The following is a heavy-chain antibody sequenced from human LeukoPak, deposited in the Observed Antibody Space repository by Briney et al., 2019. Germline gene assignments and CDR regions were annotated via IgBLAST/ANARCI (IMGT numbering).Heavy chain of an antibody. D-gene: IGHD7-27*01. CDR1: GASFSYDY. J-gene: IGHJ5*01. V-gene: IGHV4-34*01. CDR2: INHSGSI. CDR3: AKGVWAPQFDS. Sequence: SETLSLTCAVYGASFSYDYWSWIRQAPGKGLEWIGEINHSGSITYNPSLKSRVTISAEKSKSQFSLRLTSVTAADTAVYYCAKGVWAPQFDSWGQGTLVTVSS.